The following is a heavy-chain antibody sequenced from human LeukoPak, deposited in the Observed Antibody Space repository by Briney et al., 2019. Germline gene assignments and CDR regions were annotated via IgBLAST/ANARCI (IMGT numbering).Heavy chain of an antibody. CDR1: GFTFTSSA. V-gene: IGHV1-58*01. D-gene: IGHD3-22*01. Sequence: VASVKVSCKPSGFTFTSSAVQWVRQARGQRLEWIGWIGVGSGNTNYAQKFQERVTITRDMSTSTAYMELSSLRSEDTAVYYCAADKIDDSSGYYYGAFDIWGQGTMVTVSS. J-gene: IGHJ3*02. CDR2: IGVGSGNT. CDR3: AADKIDDSSGYYYGAFDI.